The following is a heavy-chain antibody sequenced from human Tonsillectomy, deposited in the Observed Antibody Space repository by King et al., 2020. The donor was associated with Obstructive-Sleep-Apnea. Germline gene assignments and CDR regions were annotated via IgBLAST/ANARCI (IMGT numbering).Heavy chain of an antibody. CDR3: AREMYYYVSGSSYNGDYYYGMDV. Sequence: VQLVESGGGVVQPGRSLRLSCAASGFTFSSYAMHWVRQAPGKGLEWVTTISYDGNTKYYADSVKGRFTISRDNSKDTLYLQMNSLTPEDTALYYCAREMYYYVSGSSYNGDYYYGMDVWGQGTTVIVSS. CDR2: ISYDGNTK. J-gene: IGHJ6*02. V-gene: IGHV3-30*04. CDR1: GFTFSSYA. D-gene: IGHD3-10*01.